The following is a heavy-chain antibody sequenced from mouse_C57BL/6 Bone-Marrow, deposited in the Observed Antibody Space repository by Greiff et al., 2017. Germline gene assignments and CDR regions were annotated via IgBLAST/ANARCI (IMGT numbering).Heavy chain of an antibody. CDR1: GFSLTSYG. D-gene: IGHD2-4*01. Sequence: VKLQESGPGLVQPSQSLSITCTVSGFSLTSYGVHWVRQPPGKGLEWLGVIWSGGSTDYNAAFISRLSISKDNSKSQVFFKMNSLQADDTAIYYCAPYDYDGYAMDYWGQGTSVTVSS. CDR3: APYDYDGYAMDY. J-gene: IGHJ4*01. CDR2: IWSGGST. V-gene: IGHV2-4*01.